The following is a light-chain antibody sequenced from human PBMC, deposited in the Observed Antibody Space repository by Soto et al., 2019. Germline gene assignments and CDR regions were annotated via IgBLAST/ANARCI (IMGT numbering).Light chain of an antibody. Sequence: DIHLTQSPSFLSASVGARATITFRASQGISVYLAWYQQKPGKVPKLLIYDASILQSGGPSKFSGSGAGTEFTLTLSSLQPEDFATYYCQLFHSFPACFGQGTRLEIK. CDR3: QLFHSFPAC. CDR1: QGISVY. V-gene: IGKV1-9*01. CDR2: DAS. J-gene: IGKJ5*01.